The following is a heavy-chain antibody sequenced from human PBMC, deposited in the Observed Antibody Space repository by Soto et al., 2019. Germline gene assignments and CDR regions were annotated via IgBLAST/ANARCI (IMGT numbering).Heavy chain of an antibody. CDR1: GYSFTNYW. J-gene: IGHJ6*02. CDR2: IYPGDSDT. D-gene: IGHD6-6*01. V-gene: IGHV5-51*01. CDR3: ATRANQYSSSPYYYGMDV. Sequence: GESLKISCKGFGYSFTNYWIGWVRQMPGKGLEWMGIIYPGDSDTRYSPSFQGQVTISADKSISTAYLQWSSLKASDTAMYYCATRANQYSSSPYYYGMDVWGQGTTVTVSS.